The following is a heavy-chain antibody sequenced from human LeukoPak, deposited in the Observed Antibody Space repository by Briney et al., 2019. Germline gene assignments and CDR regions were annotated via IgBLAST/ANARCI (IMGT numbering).Heavy chain of an antibody. J-gene: IGHJ3*02. CDR1: GFTFDDYA. V-gene: IGHV3-9*01. Sequence: QTGGSLRLSCAASGFTFDDYAMHWVRQAPGKGLEWDSGISWNSGSIGYADSVKGRFTISRDNAKNSLYLQMNSLRAEDTALYYCAKDIQQWLATGAFDIWGQGTMVTVSS. D-gene: IGHD6-19*01. CDR3: AKDIQQWLATGAFDI. CDR2: ISWNSGSI.